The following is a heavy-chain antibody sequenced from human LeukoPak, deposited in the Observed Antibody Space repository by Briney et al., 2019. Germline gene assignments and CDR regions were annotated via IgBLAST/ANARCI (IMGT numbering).Heavy chain of an antibody. D-gene: IGHD3-10*01. V-gene: IGHV3-21*01. CDR2: ISSSSSYT. Sequence: GGSLRLSCAASGFTFSSYSMNWVRQAPGKGLEWVSSISSSSSYTYYADSVKGRFTISRDNAKNSLYLQMNSRRAEDTAVYYCATPPYYYGSGKENYWGQGTLVTVCS. J-gene: IGHJ4*02. CDR3: ATPPYYYGSGKENY. CDR1: GFTFSSYS.